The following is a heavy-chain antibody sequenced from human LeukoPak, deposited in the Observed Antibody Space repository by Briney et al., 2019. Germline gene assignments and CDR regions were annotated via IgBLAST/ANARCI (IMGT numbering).Heavy chain of an antibody. Sequence: ASVKVSCKASGGTFSSYAISWVRQAPGQGLGWMGGIIPIFGTANYAQKFQGRVTITADESTSTAYMELSSLRSEDTAVYYCAYYYDSSGYYGQYWGQGTLVTVSS. CDR1: GGTFSSYA. V-gene: IGHV1-69*13. J-gene: IGHJ4*02. CDR2: IIPIFGTA. D-gene: IGHD3-22*01. CDR3: AYYYDSSGYYGQY.